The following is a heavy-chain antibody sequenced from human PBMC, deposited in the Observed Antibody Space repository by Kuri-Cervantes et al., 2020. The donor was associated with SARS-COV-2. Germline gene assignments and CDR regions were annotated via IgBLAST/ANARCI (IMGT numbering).Heavy chain of an antibody. J-gene: IGHJ4*02. V-gene: IGHV1-69*13. CDR3: ARTSMKPRGYFDY. CDR2: IIPIFGTA. Sequence: SVKVSCKASGYTFTSYGISWVRQAPGQGLEWMGGIIPIFGTANYAQKFQGRVTITADESTSTAYMELSSLRSEDTAVYYCARTSMKPRGYFDYWGQGTLVTVSS. CDR1: GYTFTSYG. D-gene: IGHD2-2*01.